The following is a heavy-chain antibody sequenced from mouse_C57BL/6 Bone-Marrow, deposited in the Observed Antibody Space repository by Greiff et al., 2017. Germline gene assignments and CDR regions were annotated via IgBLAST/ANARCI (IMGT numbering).Heavy chain of an antibody. D-gene: IGHD1-1*01. J-gene: IGHJ2*01. CDR3: ASDYYYGSSYFDY. V-gene: IGHV1-56*01. CDR1: GYTFTSHW. Sequence: QVQLQQSGPELVRPGASVKISCKAPGYTFTSHWMQWVRQRPGQGLEWIGEIFPGSGSTYYNEKFKGKATLTVDTSSSTADLKLSSLTSEDSAVYFCASDYYYGSSYFDYWCQGTTLTVSS. CDR2: IFPGSGST.